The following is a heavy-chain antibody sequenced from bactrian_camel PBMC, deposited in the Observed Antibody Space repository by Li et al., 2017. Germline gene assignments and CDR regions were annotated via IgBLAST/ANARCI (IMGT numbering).Heavy chain of an antibody. Sequence: HVQLVESGGRSVQAGGSLRLSCAASGLDTSRYTLAWFRQTPGNEREGVAALFRDGRQYYAGAVKDRFTIYQDNAENTVHLQMNSLTPEDTAMYYCAAARYCSENGGTLSFLRYLDIEGHGTQVTVS. CDR1: GLDTSRYT. J-gene: IGHJ2*01. CDR2: LFRDGRQ. V-gene: IGHV3S55*01. D-gene: IGHD2*01. CDR3: AAARYCSENGGTLSFLRYLDI.